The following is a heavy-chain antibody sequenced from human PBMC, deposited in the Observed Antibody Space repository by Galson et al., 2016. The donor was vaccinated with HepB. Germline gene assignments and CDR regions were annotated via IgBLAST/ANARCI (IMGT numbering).Heavy chain of an antibody. CDR1: GGSISSSSSY. CDR2: IHYSGNT. Sequence: SETLSLTCSVSGGSISSSSSYWGWIRQPPGKGLEWIGSIHYSGNTYYNTSLKSRVTISVDTSKNQLALKLSFVTAAETAVYYCARHDWSGYSYGYDYWGQGTLVTVSS. J-gene: IGHJ4*02. V-gene: IGHV4-39*01. CDR3: ARHDWSGYSYGYDY. D-gene: IGHD5-18*01.